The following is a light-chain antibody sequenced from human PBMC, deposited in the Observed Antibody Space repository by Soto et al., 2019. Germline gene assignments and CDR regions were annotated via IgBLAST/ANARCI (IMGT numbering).Light chain of an antibody. Sequence: QSALTQPASVSGSPGQSITISCTGASSDVGGYNYVSWYQQHPGKAPKLIIYDVSNRPSGVSDRFSGSKSGNTASLTISGLQTEDEADYFCSSCATSSSLHVFGTVTKVTDL. V-gene: IGLV2-14*03. CDR1: SSDVGGYNY. CDR3: SSCATSSSLHV. CDR2: DVS. J-gene: IGLJ1*01.